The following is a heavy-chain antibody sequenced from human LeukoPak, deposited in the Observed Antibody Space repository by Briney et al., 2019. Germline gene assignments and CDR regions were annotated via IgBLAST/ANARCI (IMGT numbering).Heavy chain of an antibody. J-gene: IGHJ5*02. CDR2: INPSGGST. D-gene: IGHD6-6*01. V-gene: IGHV1-46*01. CDR1: GYTFTSYY. Sequence: ASVKVSCKASGYTFTSYYMHWVRQAPGQGLEWMGIINPSGGSTSYAQKLQGRVTMTTDTSTSTAYMELRSLRSDDTAVYYCARDQVRSSSTRRWFDPWGQGTLVTVSS. CDR3: ARDQVRSSSTRRWFDP.